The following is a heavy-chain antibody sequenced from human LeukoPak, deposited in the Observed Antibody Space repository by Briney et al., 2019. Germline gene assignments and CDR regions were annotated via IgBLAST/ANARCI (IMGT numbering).Heavy chain of an antibody. J-gene: IGHJ4*02. D-gene: IGHD4-17*01. V-gene: IGHV3-74*01. CDR2: LNSDGSST. Sequence: GGSLGLYCAASGFTFSKYWMHWVRQAPGKGLVWLSHLNSDGSSTSYADSVKGRFTISRDNAKNTLYLQLSSLTTEDTAVYYCARGGDYASLAYWGQGTLVTVSS. CDR3: ARGGDYASLAY. CDR1: GFTFSKYW.